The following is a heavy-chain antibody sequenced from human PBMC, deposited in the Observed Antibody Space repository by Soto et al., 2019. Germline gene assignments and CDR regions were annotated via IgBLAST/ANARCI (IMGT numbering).Heavy chain of an antibody. Sequence: PSETLSLTCTVSGGSVSSGSYYRSWIRQPPGKGLEWIGYIYYSGSTNYNPSLKSRVTISVDRSKNQFSLKLSSVTAADTAVYYCARGVGEQLVPPYYFDYWGRGTLVTVSS. V-gene: IGHV4-61*01. J-gene: IGHJ4*02. CDR3: ARGVGEQLVPPYYFDY. D-gene: IGHD6-6*01. CDR2: IYYSGST. CDR1: GGSVSSGSYY.